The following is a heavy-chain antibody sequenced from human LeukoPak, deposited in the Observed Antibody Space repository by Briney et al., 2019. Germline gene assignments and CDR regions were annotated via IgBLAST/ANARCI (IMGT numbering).Heavy chain of an antibody. CDR1: GGSISSSSYY. D-gene: IGHD6-13*01. J-gene: IGHJ5*02. CDR3: AREPGTSSSWYEGLLNWFDP. Sequence: PSETLSLTCTVSGGSISSSSYYWGWIRQPPGKGLEWIGSIYYSGSTYYNPPLKSRVTISVDTSKNQFSLKLSSVTAADTAVYYCAREPGTSSSWYEGLLNWFDPWGQGTLVTVSS. V-gene: IGHV4-39*07. CDR2: IYYSGST.